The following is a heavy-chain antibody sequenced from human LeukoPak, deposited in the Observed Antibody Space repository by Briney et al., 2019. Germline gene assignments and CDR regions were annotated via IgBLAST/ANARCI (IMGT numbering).Heavy chain of an antibody. V-gene: IGHV5-51*01. D-gene: IGHD5/OR15-5a*01. CDR1: GYSFTSYW. J-gene: IGHJ4*02. Sequence: GESLKISCKGSGYSFTSYWIGWVRQMPGKGLEWMGIIYPADSDSRYSPSFEGQVTLSVDKSTNTAHLEWSSLKVADTGVYYCARLNSDMVSSTWGQGTPVTVSS. CDR2: IYPADSDS. CDR3: ARLNSDMVSST.